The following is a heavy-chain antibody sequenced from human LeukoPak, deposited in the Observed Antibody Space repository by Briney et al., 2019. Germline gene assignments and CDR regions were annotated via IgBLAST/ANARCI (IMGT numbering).Heavy chain of an antibody. J-gene: IGHJ4*02. D-gene: IGHD6-13*01. V-gene: IGHV3-23*01. CDR1: GFTFSSYA. Sequence: GGSLRLSCAASGFTFSSYAMGWVRQAPGKGLEWVSAIGGDGGSTYYADSVKGRFTISRDNSKNTLYLHMDSLRAEDTAVYYCARDSAAYSSSYFAYWGQGTLVTVSS. CDR2: IGGDGGST. CDR3: ARDSAAYSSSYFAY.